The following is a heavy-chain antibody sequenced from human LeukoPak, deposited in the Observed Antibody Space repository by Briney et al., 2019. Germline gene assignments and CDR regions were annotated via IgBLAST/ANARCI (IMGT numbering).Heavy chain of an antibody. D-gene: IGHD3-10*01. CDR2: ISGSGGST. Sequence: GGSLRPSCAASGFTFSSYAMSWVRQAPGKGLEWVSAISGSGGSTYYADSVKGRFTISRDNSKNTPYLQMNSLRAEDTAVYYCAKDSRGLYYFDYWGQGTLVTVSS. CDR1: GFTFSSYA. J-gene: IGHJ4*02. V-gene: IGHV3-23*01. CDR3: AKDSRGLYYFDY.